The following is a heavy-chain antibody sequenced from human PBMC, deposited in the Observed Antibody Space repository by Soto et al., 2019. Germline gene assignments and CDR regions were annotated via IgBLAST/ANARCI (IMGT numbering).Heavy chain of an antibody. Sequence: QVQLVQSGAEVKKPGSSVKVSCKASGGTFSSYAISWVRKAPGQGLEWMGGIIPIFGTANYAQKFQGRVTITADESTSTAYMELSRLRSEDTAVYYCARDGESPNYYYYDGMDVWGQGTTVTVSS. D-gene: IGHD7-27*01. CDR1: GGTFSSYA. J-gene: IGHJ6*02. V-gene: IGHV1-69*01. CDR3: ARDGESPNYYYYDGMDV. CDR2: IIPIFGTA.